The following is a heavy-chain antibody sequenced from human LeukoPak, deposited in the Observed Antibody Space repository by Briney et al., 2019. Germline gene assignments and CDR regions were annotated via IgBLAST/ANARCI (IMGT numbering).Heavy chain of an antibody. CDR1: GGTFSSYA. CDR2: IIPIFGTA. V-gene: IGHV1-69*05. D-gene: IGHD2-8*01. Sequence: SVKVSCKASGGTFSSYAISWVRQAPGQGLEWMGRIIPIFGTANYAQKFQGRVTITTDESTSTAYMELSSLRSEDTAVYYCARDQPIGSTNNDYWDQGTLVTVSS. J-gene: IGHJ4*02. CDR3: ARDQPIGSTNNDY.